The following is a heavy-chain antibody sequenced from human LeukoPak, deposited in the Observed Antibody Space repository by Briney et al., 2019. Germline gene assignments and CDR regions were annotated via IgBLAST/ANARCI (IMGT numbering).Heavy chain of an antibody. V-gene: IGHV1-69*13. CDR3: ARCYDLWSGYYRWLDP. CDR2: ITPIFGAP. Sequence: ASVKVSCKASGYTFTSYGISWVRQAPGQGLEWMGGITPIFGAPNYAQKFQGRVTITADESTSTAYMELSSLRSEDTAVYYCARCYDLWSGYYRWLDPWGQGTLVTVSS. CDR1: GYTFTSYG. D-gene: IGHD3-3*01. J-gene: IGHJ5*02.